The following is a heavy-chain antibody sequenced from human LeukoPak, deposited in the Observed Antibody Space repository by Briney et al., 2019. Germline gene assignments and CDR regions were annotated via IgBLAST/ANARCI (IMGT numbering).Heavy chain of an antibody. CDR3: GRLKSVTGTCDYFDY. CDR1: GGSVSSYH. CDR2: IHYTGTT. D-gene: IGHD6-19*01. J-gene: IGHJ4*02. V-gene: IGHV4-59*02. Sequence: SETLSLTCTVSGGSVSSYHWSWIRQPPGKGLDWIAYIHYTGTTNYDPSLKSRVTISLDTAKKQFSLILTSVTSADPAVYFCGRLKSVTGTCDYFDYWGQGILVTVSS.